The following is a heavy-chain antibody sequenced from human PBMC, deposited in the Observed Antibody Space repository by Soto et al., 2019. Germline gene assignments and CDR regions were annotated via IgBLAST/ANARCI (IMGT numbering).Heavy chain of an antibody. D-gene: IGHD2-2*01. J-gene: IGHJ6*02. CDR3: ASERSTSRNYGMDV. Sequence: QVQLVESGGGLVKPGGSLRLSCAASGFTLSDYYMSWIRQAPGKGLEWVSYISSSSSYTNYADSVKGRFTISGDNAKNALDLQMNSLRAEDTSVYYCASERSTSRNYGMDVWGQGTTVTVSS. CDR2: ISSSSSYT. V-gene: IGHV3-11*06. CDR1: GFTLSDYY.